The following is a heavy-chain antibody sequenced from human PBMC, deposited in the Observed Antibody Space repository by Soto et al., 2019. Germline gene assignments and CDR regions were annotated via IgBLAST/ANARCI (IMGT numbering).Heavy chain of an antibody. CDR1: GGSFSGYY. V-gene: IGHV4-34*01. CDR3: PRGTQKNYSSRWYHCYY. CDR2: INHSGST. Sequence: QVQLQQWGAGLLKPSETLSLTCAVYGGSFSGYYWSWIRQPPGKGLEWIGEINHSGSTNYNPSRTSIVSKPVDTSNHHPPRRLSSETAADTAVYYWPRGTQKNYSSRWYHCYYWGQGTMATVPS. J-gene: IGHJ4*02. D-gene: IGHD6-13*01.